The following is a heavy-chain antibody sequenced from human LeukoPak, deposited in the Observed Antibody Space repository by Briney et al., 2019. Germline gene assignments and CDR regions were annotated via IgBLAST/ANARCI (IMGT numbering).Heavy chain of an antibody. Sequence: SETLSLTCTVSGGSISSYYWSWTRQPPGKGLEWIGYIYYSGSTNYNPSLKSRVTISVDTSKNQFSLKLSSVTAADTAVYYCARDQSRIFGVDTYGMDVWGQGTTVTVSS. V-gene: IGHV4-59*01. J-gene: IGHJ6*02. CDR2: IYYSGST. CDR3: ARDQSRIFGVDTYGMDV. CDR1: GGSISSYY. D-gene: IGHD3-3*01.